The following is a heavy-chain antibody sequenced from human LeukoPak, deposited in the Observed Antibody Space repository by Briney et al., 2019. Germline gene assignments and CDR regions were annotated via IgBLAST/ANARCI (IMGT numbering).Heavy chain of an antibody. D-gene: IGHD3-10*01. CDR1: GFTFSSYW. Sequence: GGSLRLSCAVSGFTFSSYWMHWVRHAPGKGLVWVSRINSDGSSTNYADSVKGRFTISRDNAKNTLYLQMNSLRAEDTAVYYCANTMADAFDIWGQGTMVTVSS. J-gene: IGHJ3*02. CDR3: ANTMADAFDI. CDR2: INSDGSST. V-gene: IGHV3-74*01.